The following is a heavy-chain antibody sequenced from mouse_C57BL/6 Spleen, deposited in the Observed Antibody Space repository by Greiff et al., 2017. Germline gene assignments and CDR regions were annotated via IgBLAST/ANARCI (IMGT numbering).Heavy chain of an antibody. Sequence: VKLMESGAELVKPGASVKISCKASGYAFSSYWMNWVKQRPGKGLEWIGQIYPGDGDTNYNGKFKGKATLTADKSSSTAYMQLSSLTSEDSAVYFCARHGSSYSWFAYWGQGTLVTVSA. CDR3: ARHGSSYSWFAY. D-gene: IGHD1-1*01. CDR1: GYAFSSYW. V-gene: IGHV1-80*01. J-gene: IGHJ3*01. CDR2: IYPGDGDT.